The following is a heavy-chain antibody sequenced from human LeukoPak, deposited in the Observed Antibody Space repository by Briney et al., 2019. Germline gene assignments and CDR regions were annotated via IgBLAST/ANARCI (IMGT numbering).Heavy chain of an antibody. CDR1: GFTFSSYG. J-gene: IGHJ5*02. D-gene: IGHD3-10*01. V-gene: IGHV3-30*18. CDR3: AKDHQGVTALLQTSGSYRRTYNWFDP. Sequence: PGGSLRLSCAASGFTFSSYGMHWVRQAPGKGLEWVAVISYDGSNKYYADSVKGRFTISRDNSKNTLYLQMNSLRAEDTAVYYCAKDHQGVTALLQTSGSYRRTYNWFDPWGQGTLVTVSS. CDR2: ISYDGSNK.